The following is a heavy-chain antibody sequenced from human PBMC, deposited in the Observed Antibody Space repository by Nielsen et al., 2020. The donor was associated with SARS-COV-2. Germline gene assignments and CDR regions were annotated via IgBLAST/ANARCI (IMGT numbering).Heavy chain of an antibody. V-gene: IGHV1-18*01. CDR3: ARTSRGITIFGVVIRLGY. CDR1: GYTFTSYG. Sequence: ASVKVSCKASGYTFTSYGISWVRQAPGQGLEWMGWISAYNGNTNYAQKLQGRVTMTTDTSTSTAYMELRSLRSDDTAVYYCARTSRGITIFGVVIRLGYWGQGTLVTVSS. CDR2: ISAYNGNT. D-gene: IGHD3-3*01. J-gene: IGHJ4*02.